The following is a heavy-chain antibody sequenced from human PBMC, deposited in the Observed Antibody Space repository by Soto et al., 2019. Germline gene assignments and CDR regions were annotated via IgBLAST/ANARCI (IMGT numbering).Heavy chain of an antibody. D-gene: IGHD5-12*01. Sequence: QVQLVQSGAEVKKPGSSVKVSCKASGGTFSSYTISWVRQAPGQGLEWMGRIIPILGIANYAQKFQGRVTXTXDXFTSTAYMELSSLRSEDTAVYYGARGYGGYDDYFDYWGQGTLVTVSS. CDR2: IIPILGIA. CDR1: GGTFSSYT. V-gene: IGHV1-69*02. CDR3: ARGYGGYDDYFDY. J-gene: IGHJ4*02.